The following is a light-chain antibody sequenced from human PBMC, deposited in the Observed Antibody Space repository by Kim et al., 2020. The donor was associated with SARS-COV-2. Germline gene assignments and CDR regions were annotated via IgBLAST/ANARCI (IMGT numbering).Light chain of an antibody. CDR1: ASVRRNY. J-gene: IGKJ2*01. Sequence: EIVLTQSPGTLSLSPGERATLSCRASASVRRNYLAWYQQKPGQAPRLLIHDASIRATDIPDRFSGSGSGTDFTLTISRLEPEVFTVYYCQQYGSAPNTFGQGTKLEI. V-gene: IGKV3-20*01. CDR2: DAS. CDR3: QQYGSAPNT.